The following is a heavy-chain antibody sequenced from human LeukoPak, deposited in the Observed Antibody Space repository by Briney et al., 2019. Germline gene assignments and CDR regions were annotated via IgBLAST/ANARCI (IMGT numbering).Heavy chain of an antibody. Sequence: GESLKISCKASGYSFTSYWIGWERQMPGKGLEWMGIIYPGDSDTRYSPSFQGQVTISADKSISTAYLQWSSLKASDTAMYYCARTYYDSSGYYVYWGQGTLVTVSS. D-gene: IGHD3-22*01. CDR3: ARTYYDSSGYYVY. CDR2: IYPGDSDT. J-gene: IGHJ4*02. CDR1: GYSFTSYW. V-gene: IGHV5-51*01.